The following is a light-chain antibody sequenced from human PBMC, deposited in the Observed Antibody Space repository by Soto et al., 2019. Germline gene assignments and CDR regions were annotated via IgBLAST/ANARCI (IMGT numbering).Light chain of an antibody. CDR3: QQHGISPIT. Sequence: VFTQSPCTLSLSPGERATLSCRARRGIKNNQLAWYKQTPGQAPRLLIYGASSRATGIPDRFSGSGSGTDFTLTISSLEPEDFAVYYCQQHGISPITFGQGTKVDIK. J-gene: IGKJ1*01. CDR1: RGIKNNQ. V-gene: IGKV3-20*01. CDR2: GAS.